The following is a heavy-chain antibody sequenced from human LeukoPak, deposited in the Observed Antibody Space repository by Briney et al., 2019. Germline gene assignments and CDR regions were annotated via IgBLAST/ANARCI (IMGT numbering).Heavy chain of an antibody. D-gene: IGHD3-10*01. CDR3: ARGPTYGYFDY. J-gene: IGHJ4*02. CDR2: ISTSSRTI. Sequence: PGGSLRLSCAASGFNFSSYSMNWVRQAPGQGLEWVSYISTSSRTIYYADSVKGRFTISRDNAKNSLYLQMNSLRAEDTAVYYCARGPTYGYFDYWGQGTLVTVSS. CDR1: GFNFSSYS. V-gene: IGHV3-48*01.